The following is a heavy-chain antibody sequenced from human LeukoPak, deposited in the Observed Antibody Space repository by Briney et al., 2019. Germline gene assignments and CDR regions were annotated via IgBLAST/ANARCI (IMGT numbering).Heavy chain of an antibody. CDR1: GFTFNTYW. CDR2: INSDESST. CDR3: VRGYQGSCTSISCSAFLGV. D-gene: IGHD2-2*01. Sequence: GGSLRLSCAASGFTFNTYWMHWVRQAPGKGLVWVSRINSDESSTTYADSVKGRFTISSDNAQNTLYLQMNSLRAEDTAVYYCVRGYQGSCTSISCSAFLGVWGRGTTVTVSS. J-gene: IGHJ6*04. V-gene: IGHV3-74*03.